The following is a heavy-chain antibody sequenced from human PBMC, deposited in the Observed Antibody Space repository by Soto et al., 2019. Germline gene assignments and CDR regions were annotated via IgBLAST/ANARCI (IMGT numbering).Heavy chain of an antibody. V-gene: IGHV3-30*18. CDR1: GFTFSSYG. D-gene: IGHD3-22*01. CDR2: ISHDGSKT. CDR3: AKDTYSYSSSRYYVFAS. Sequence: QVQLVESGGGVVQPGRSLRLSCAASGFTFSSYGIHWVRQAPGKGLEWMAVISHDGSKTNYADSVKGRFTISRDNSKDTVYLQMNSLRAEDTAVYYCAKDTYSYSSSRYYVFASWGQGTLLTVSS. J-gene: IGHJ4*02.